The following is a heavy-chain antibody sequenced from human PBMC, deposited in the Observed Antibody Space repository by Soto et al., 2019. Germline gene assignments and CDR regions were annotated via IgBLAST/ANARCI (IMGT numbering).Heavy chain of an antibody. Sequence: GASVKVSCKASGYTFTSYGISWVRQAPGQGLEWMGWISAYNGNTNYAQKLQGRVTMTTDTSTSTAYMELRSLRSDDTAVYYCARKPNVVDTAMVTYFDYWGQGTLVTVSS. D-gene: IGHD5-18*01. CDR1: GYTFTSYG. CDR3: ARKPNVVDTAMVTYFDY. CDR2: ISAYNGNT. V-gene: IGHV1-18*01. J-gene: IGHJ4*02.